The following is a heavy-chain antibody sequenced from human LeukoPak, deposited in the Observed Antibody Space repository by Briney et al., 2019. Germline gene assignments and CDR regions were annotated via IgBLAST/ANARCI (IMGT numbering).Heavy chain of an antibody. D-gene: IGHD3-10*01. CDR1: GGSISSYY. J-gene: IGHJ4*02. CDR3: ARATMVRGVIISYFDY. Sequence: SETLSLTCTVSGGSISSYYWSWIRQPPGKGLEWIGYIYYSGSTDYNPSLKSRVTISVDTSKNQFSLKLSSVTAADTAVYYCARATMVRGVIISYFDYWGQGTLVTVSS. CDR2: IYYSGST. V-gene: IGHV4-59*01.